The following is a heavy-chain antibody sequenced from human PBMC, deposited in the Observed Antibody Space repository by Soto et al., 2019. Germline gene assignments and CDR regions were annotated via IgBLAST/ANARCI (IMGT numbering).Heavy chain of an antibody. CDR2: INYSGRV. CDR3: ASSYGSGSGVFDY. Sequence: QVQLQQWGAGLLKPSETLSLTCAVYGASFSGNYWSWIRQTPGKRLEGIGHINYSGRVTYNPSLESRTTISGDTSRNHLSLNLTSVTAADTAVYYCASSYGSGSGVFDYWGQGTSVTVSS. CDR1: GASFSGNY. D-gene: IGHD3-10*01. J-gene: IGHJ4*02. V-gene: IGHV4-34*01.